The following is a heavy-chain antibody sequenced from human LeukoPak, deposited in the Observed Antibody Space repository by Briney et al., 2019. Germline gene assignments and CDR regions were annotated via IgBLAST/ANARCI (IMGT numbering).Heavy chain of an antibody. CDR1: GYSLAKNYY. Sequence: SETLSLTCAVSGYSLAKNYYWGWIRQPPGKGLEWIGSIYYSGSTYYNPSLKSRVTISVDTSKNQFSLKLSSVTAADTAVYYCARRERFACWFDPWGQGTLVTVSS. J-gene: IGHJ5*02. D-gene: IGHD3-10*01. CDR3: ARRERFACWFDP. CDR2: IYYSGST. V-gene: IGHV4-38-2*01.